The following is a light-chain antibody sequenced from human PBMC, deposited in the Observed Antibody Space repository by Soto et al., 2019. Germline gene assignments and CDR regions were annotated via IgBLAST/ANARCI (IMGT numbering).Light chain of an antibody. CDR3: QQYGNSPT. V-gene: IGKV3-20*01. Sequence: EIVLTQSPGTLSLPPGERATLSCRASQSVTAGYFAWYQQKPGQAPRLLIYETSSRTTGIPDRFSGSGSGTDFTLTISRLEPEDFAVYYCQQYGNSPTFGQGTKVEIK. CDR2: ETS. CDR1: QSVTAGY. J-gene: IGKJ1*01.